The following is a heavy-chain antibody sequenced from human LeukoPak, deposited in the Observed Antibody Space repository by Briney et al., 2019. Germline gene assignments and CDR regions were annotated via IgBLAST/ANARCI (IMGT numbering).Heavy chain of an antibody. D-gene: IGHD2-2*01. J-gene: IGHJ4*02. V-gene: IGHV3-21*01. CDR3: ARTRYQLRTIDY. Sequence: GGSLRLSXAASGFTFSSYSMNWVRQAPGKGMEWVSYISSSSYMYYADSVKGRFTISRDNAKNSLYLQMNSLRAEDTAVYYCARTRYQLRTIDYWGQGTLVTVSS. CDR2: ISSSSYM. CDR1: GFTFSSYS.